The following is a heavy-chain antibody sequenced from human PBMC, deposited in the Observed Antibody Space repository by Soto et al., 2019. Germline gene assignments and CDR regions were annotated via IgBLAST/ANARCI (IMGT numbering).Heavy chain of an antibody. CDR3: ARVVPPVTPYYYGMDV. CDR1: GGTFSSYA. V-gene: IGHV1-69*01. J-gene: IGHJ6*02. Sequence: QVQLVQSGAEVKKPGSSVKVSCKASGGTFSSYAISWVRQAPGQGLEWMGGIIPIFGTANYAQKFQGRVTITADESTSTAYRELSSLRSEDTDVYYCARVVPPVTPYYYGMDVWCQGTTVTVSS. CDR2: IIPIFGTA. D-gene: IGHD3-10*01.